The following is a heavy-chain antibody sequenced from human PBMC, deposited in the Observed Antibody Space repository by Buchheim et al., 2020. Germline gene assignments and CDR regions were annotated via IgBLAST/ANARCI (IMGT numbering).Heavy chain of an antibody. D-gene: IGHD3-3*01. J-gene: IGHJ6*02. V-gene: IGHV4-34*01. CDR3: ARGGNFWSGYRYYYYYGMDV. CDR1: GGSFSGYY. CDR2: INHSGST. Sequence: QVQLQQWGAGLLKPSETLSLTCAVYGGSFSGYYWSWIRQPPGKGLEWIGEINHSGSTNYNPSLKSRVTISVDTSKNQFSLKLSSVTAADTAVYYCARGGNFWSGYRYYYYYGMDVWGQGTT.